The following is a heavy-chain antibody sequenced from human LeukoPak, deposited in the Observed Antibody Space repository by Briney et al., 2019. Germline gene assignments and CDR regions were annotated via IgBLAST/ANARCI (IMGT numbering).Heavy chain of an antibody. CDR3: SRDGVDYCSGGSCYGY. Sequence: GGSLRLSCAASGFTFSSYWMSWVRQAPGKGLEWVGNIKQDGSEKYYVDSVNGRFTISRDNAKNSLYLQMNSLRAEDTAVYYGSRDGVDYCSGGSCYGYWRQGTLVTVSS. D-gene: IGHD2-15*01. J-gene: IGHJ4*02. CDR1: GFTFSSYW. V-gene: IGHV3-7*03. CDR2: IKQDGSEK.